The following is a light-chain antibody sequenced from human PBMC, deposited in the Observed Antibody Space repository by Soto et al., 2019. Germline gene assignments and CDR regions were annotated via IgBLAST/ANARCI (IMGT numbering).Light chain of an antibody. J-gene: IGKJ5*01. CDR2: GPS. Sequence: EIVLTQSPGTLSLSPWERATLSCRASQSIRSTYLSWYQQKPGQAPRLLIYGPSRRATGIPDRFSGSGSGTDFTLTIRRLEPEDFAVYYCQQYASSLITFGQGTRLEIK. V-gene: IGKV3-20*01. CDR1: QSIRSTY. CDR3: QQYASSLIT.